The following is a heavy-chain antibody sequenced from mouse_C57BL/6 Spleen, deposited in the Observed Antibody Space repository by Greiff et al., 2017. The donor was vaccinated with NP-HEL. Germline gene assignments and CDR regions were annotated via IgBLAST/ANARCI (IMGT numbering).Heavy chain of an antibody. J-gene: IGHJ2*01. CDR2: IHPNSGST. Sequence: VKLKQPGAELVKPGASVKLSCKASGYTFTSYWMHWVKQRPGQGLEWIGMIHPNSGSTNYNEKFKSKATLTVDKSSSTAYMQLSSLTSEDSAVYYCARSLYAYYFDYWGQGTTLTVSS. CDR3: ARSLYAYYFDY. V-gene: IGHV1-64*01. CDR1: GYTFTSYW. D-gene: IGHD1-1*01.